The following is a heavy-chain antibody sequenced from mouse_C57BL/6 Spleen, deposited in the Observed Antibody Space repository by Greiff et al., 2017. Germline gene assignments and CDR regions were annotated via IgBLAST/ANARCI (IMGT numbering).Heavy chain of an antibody. V-gene: IGHV5-16*01. CDR3: ARGSPYYYGSTPYAMDY. CDR1: GFTFSDYY. D-gene: IGHD1-1*01. CDR2: INYDGSST. Sequence: EVKLMESEGGLVQPGSSMKLSCTASGFTFSDYYMAWVRQVPEKGLEWVANINYDGSSTYYLDSLKSRFILSRDNAKNILYLQMSSLKSEDTATYYCARGSPYYYGSTPYAMDYWGQGTSVTVSS. J-gene: IGHJ4*01.